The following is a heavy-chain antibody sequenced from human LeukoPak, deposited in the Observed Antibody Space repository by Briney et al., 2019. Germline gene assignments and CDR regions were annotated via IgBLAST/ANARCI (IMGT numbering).Heavy chain of an antibody. CDR3: ARGTGYCSSTSCYPSGHYYGMDV. CDR2: MNPNSGNT. D-gene: IGHD2-2*01. J-gene: IGHJ6*02. CDR1: GYTFTSYD. Sequence: ASVKVSCKASGYTFTSYDINWVRQATGQGLEWMGWMNPNSGNTGYAQKFQGRVTMTRNTSISTVYMELSSLRSEDTAVYYCARGTGYCSSTSCYPSGHYYGMDVWGQGTTVTVSS. V-gene: IGHV1-8*01.